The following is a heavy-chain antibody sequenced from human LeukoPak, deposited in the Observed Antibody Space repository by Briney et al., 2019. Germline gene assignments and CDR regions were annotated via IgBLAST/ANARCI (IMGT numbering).Heavy chain of an antibody. D-gene: IGHD6-13*01. CDR2: ISYDGSNK. CDR3: ARDSAIAAAGGYFDY. Sequence: PGGSLRLSCAASGFTFSSYAMHWVRQAPGKGLERVTVISYDGSNKYYADSVKGRFTISRDNSKNTLYLQMNSLRAEDTAVYYCARDSAIAAAGGYFDYWGQGTLVTVSS. V-gene: IGHV3-30-3*01. CDR1: GFTFSSYA. J-gene: IGHJ4*02.